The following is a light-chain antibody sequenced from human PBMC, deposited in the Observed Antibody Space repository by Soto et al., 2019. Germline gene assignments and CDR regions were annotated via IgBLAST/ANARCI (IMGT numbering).Light chain of an antibody. CDR2: GAS. CDR3: QQYDTSPRT. J-gene: IGKJ1*01. V-gene: IGKV3-20*01. Sequence: EVMLTQSPGTLSLSPGERATLSCRASQSVSSTYLAWYQQTSGQAPRLLIYGASNGTAGIPDRFSGSGSGADFTLTIRRREPEEFAVYYCQQYDTSPRTFGQGTKVEFK. CDR1: QSVSSTY.